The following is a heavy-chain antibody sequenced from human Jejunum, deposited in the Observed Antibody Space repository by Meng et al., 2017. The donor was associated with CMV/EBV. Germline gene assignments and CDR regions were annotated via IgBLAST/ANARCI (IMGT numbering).Heavy chain of an antibody. D-gene: IGHD6-13*01. Sequence: QVQLVESGGGVVQPGGSLRCSCAASGFTFSTYGMHWVRQAPGKGLEWVAFIRYDESNKYYADSVKGRFTISRDISKNTLYLQMSSLRPEDTALYYCAKDPYSSSWTEYFQHWGQGTMVTVSA. V-gene: IGHV3-30*02. CDR1: GFTFSTYG. J-gene: IGHJ1*01. CDR2: IRYDESNK. CDR3: AKDPYSSSWTEYFQH.